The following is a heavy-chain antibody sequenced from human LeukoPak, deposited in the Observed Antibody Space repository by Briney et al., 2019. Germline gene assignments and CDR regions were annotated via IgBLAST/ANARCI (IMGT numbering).Heavy chain of an antibody. Sequence: GGSLRLSCAASGFTFSSYWMSWVRQAPGKGLEWVANIKQDGSEKYYVDSVKGRFTISRDNSKNSLYLQMNSLTTEDTALYYCAKERGSSGYFDYWGQGTLVTVSS. CDR2: IKQDGSEK. V-gene: IGHV3-7*03. CDR1: GFTFSSYW. CDR3: AKERGSSGYFDY. D-gene: IGHD6-6*01. J-gene: IGHJ4*02.